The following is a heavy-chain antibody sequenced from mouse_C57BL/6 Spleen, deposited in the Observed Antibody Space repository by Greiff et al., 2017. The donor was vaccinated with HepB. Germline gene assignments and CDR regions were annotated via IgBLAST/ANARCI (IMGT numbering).Heavy chain of an antibody. CDR3: AREYYGTPYFDV. D-gene: IGHD1-1*01. Sequence: VQLQQPGAELVKPGASVKLSCKASGYTFTSYWMHWVKQRPGQGLEWIGMIHPNSGSTNYNEKFKSKATLTVDKSSSTAYMQLSSLTSEDSAVYYCAREYYGTPYFDVWGTGTTVTVSS. CDR2: IHPNSGST. CDR1: GYTFTSYW. J-gene: IGHJ1*03. V-gene: IGHV1-64*01.